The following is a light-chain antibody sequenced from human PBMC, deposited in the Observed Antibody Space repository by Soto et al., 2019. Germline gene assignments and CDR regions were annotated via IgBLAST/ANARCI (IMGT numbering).Light chain of an antibody. CDR2: IDN. V-gene: IGLV1-44*01. CDR1: SSNIGSNT. J-gene: IGLJ1*01. Sequence: QAVLTQPPSASGTPGQRVTISCSGGSSNIGSNTVNWYQQLPGTAPKLFIYIDNQRPSGVPDRFTGSKSGNTASLTISGLQAEDEADYYCFSFTSHSSHYVFGTGTKLTVL. CDR3: FSFTSHSSHYV.